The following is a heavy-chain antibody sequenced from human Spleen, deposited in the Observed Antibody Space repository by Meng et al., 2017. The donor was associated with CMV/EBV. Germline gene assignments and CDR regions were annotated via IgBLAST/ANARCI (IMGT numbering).Heavy chain of an antibody. Sequence: SVKVSCKASGYTFTSYGISWVRQAPGKGLEWMGGFDPEDGETIYAQKFQGRVTITADKSTSTAYMELSSLRSEDTAVYYCARAGPQRFLEWSAPLYWGQGTLVTVSS. CDR1: GYTFTSYG. CDR3: ARAGPQRFLEWSAPLY. CDR2: FDPEDGET. V-gene: IGHV1-69*10. J-gene: IGHJ4*02. D-gene: IGHD3-3*01.